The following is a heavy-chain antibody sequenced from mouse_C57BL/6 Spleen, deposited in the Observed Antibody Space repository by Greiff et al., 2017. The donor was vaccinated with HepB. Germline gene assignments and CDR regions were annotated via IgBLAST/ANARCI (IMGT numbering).Heavy chain of an antibody. V-gene: IGHV1-4*01. D-gene: IGHD2-1*01. CDR1: GYTFTSYT. CDR3: AKRGMYYGNLYYFDY. Sequence: VQLQQSGAELARPGASVKMSCTASGYTFTSYTMHWVKQRPGQGLEWIGYINPRSGYTKYTQKFKDKATLTADKSSSTAYMQLSSLTSEDSAVYYCAKRGMYYGNLYYFDYWGQGTTLTVSS. CDR2: INPRSGYT. J-gene: IGHJ2*01.